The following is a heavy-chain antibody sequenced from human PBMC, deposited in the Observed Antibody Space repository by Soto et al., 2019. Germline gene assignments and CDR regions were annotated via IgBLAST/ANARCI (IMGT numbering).Heavy chain of an antibody. D-gene: IGHD5-12*01. J-gene: IGHJ6*02. CDR3: ANLWGDGYNLGQDYNGMDV. CDR2: FSGTGDNT. V-gene: IGHV3-23*01. CDR1: GFTFRRYA. Sequence: EVQLLESGGGLVQPGGSLRLSCVGSGFTFRRYAMAWVRQAPGKGLEWVTTFSGTGDNTYYADSVKGRFSVSRDDSKSTLYLQLSSLRAEDTALYYCANLWGDGYNLGQDYNGMDVWGQGTTVIVSS.